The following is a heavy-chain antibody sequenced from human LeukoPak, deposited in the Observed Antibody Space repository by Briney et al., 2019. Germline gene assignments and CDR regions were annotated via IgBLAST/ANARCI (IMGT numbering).Heavy chain of an antibody. CDR3: AKDQQQLAYLFDY. D-gene: IGHD1-1*01. CDR1: GFTFSSYD. Sequence: GSLRLSCAASGFTFSSYDMHWVRQATGKGLEWVSAIGVAANTFYSGSVKGRFTISRENAKNSLYLLMSSLRAEDTAVYYCAKDQQQLAYLFDYWGQGTLVTVSS. J-gene: IGHJ4*02. CDR2: IGVAANT. V-gene: IGHV3-13*01.